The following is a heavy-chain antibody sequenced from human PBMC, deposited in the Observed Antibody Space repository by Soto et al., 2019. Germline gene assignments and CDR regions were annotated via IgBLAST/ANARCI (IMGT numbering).Heavy chain of an antibody. CDR3: ARDHFSGSSTLGHDAFDI. D-gene: IGHD1-26*01. CDR2: TYYRSKWYN. Sequence: QVQLQQSGPGLVKPSPTLSLTCAISGDSVSSNSAAWNWIRQSPSRGLEWLGRTYYRSKWYNDYAVSVKSRITINPDTSKNQFSLQLNSVTPEDTAVYYCARDHFSGSSTLGHDAFDIWGQGTMVTVSS. V-gene: IGHV6-1*01. CDR1: GDSVSSNSAA. J-gene: IGHJ3*02.